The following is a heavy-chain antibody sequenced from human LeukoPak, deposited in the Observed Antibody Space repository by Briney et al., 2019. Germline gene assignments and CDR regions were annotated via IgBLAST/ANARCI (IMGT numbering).Heavy chain of an antibody. CDR1: GGSIGSHY. J-gene: IGHJ6*03. Sequence: PSETLSLTCTVSGGSIGSHYWSWIRQSPGKGLEWIGYIFYGGNTNYNPSLKSRVTISVDTSKNQFSLKLSSVTAADTAVYYCARGRGAGTIFGVVTLSQSRYYYYMDVWGKGTTVTVSS. V-gene: IGHV4-59*11. CDR2: IFYGGNT. D-gene: IGHD3-3*01. CDR3: ARGRGAGTIFGVVTLSQSRYYYYMDV.